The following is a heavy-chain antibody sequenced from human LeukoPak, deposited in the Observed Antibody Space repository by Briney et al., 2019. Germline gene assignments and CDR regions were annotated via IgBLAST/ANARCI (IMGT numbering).Heavy chain of an antibody. V-gene: IGHV3-11*04. D-gene: IGHD6-13*01. CDR1: GFTSSDDY. CDR3: ARARTGKFIAAADLYNWFDP. J-gene: IGHJ5*02. CDR2: ISSRGSII. Sequence: GGSLRLSCAASGFTSSDDYMTWVRQAPGKGLEWVSCISSRGSIIHYADSVKGRFTIPRDNAKNSLYLQMNSLRAEDTAVYYCARARTGKFIAAADLYNWFDPWGQGTLVTVSS.